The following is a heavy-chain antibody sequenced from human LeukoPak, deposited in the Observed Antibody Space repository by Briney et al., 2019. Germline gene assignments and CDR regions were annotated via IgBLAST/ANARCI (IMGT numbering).Heavy chain of an antibody. J-gene: IGHJ6*04. CDR1: GFTFRSYE. CDR2: ISSSGSTI. Sequence: PGGSLRLSCAASGFTFRSYEMNWVRKAPGKGLEWVSYISSSGSTIYYADSVKARFTISRDNAKNSLYLQMNSLRAEDTAVYYCAELGITMIGGVWGKGTTVTISS. V-gene: IGHV3-48*03. D-gene: IGHD3-10*02. CDR3: AELGITMIGGV.